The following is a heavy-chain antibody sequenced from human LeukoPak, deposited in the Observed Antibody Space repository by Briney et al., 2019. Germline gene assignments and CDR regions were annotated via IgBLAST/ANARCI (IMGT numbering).Heavy chain of an antibody. Sequence: GASVKVSCMASGYTFTNYYMHWVRQAPGQGLEWMGWININTGNPTYAQGFTGRFVFSLDTSVSTAYLQISSLKAEDTAVYYCARVGFPTYYYYMDVWGKGTTVTVSS. J-gene: IGHJ6*03. CDR2: ININTGNP. CDR3: ARVGFPTYYYYMDV. CDR1: GYTFTNYY. D-gene: IGHD3-10*01. V-gene: IGHV7-4-1*02.